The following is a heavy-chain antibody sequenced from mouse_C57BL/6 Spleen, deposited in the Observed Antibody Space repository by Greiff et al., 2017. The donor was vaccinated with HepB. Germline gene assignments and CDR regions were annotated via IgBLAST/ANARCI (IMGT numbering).Heavy chain of an antibody. CDR3: ARGGSSWYFDV. J-gene: IGHJ1*03. Sequence: QVQLQQPGAELVKPGASVKLSCKASGYTFTSYWMQWVKQRPGQGLEWIGEIDPSDSYTNYNQKFKGKATLTVDTSSSTAYMQLSSLTSEDSAVYYCARGGSSWYFDVWGTGTTVTVSS. V-gene: IGHV1-50*01. D-gene: IGHD1-1*01. CDR2: IDPSDSYT. CDR1: GYTFTSYW.